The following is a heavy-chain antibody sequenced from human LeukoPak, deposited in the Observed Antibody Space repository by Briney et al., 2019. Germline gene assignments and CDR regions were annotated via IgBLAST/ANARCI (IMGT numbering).Heavy chain of an antibody. D-gene: IGHD6-13*01. CDR1: GFTFSSYS. J-gene: IGHJ6*02. CDR3: ARDMYSSSWYYGMDV. CDR2: ISSSSSTI. V-gene: IGHV3-48*04. Sequence: GGSLRLSCAASGFTFSSYSMNWVRQAPGKGLEWVSYISSSSSTIYYADSVRGRFTISRDNAKNSLYLQMNSLRAEDTAVYYCARDMYSSSWYYGMDVWGQGTTVTVSS.